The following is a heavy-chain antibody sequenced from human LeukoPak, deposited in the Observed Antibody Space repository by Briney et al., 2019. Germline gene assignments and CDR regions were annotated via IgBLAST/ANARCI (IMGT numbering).Heavy chain of an antibody. D-gene: IGHD5-12*01. CDR1: GFTFSSYS. CDR2: ISSSSSYI. CDR3: ARDRSSYEYYFDY. J-gene: IGHJ4*02. Sequence: GGSLRLSCAASGFTFSSYSMNWVRQAPGKGLEWVSSISSSSSYIYYADSVKGRFTISRDNAQNSLYLQMNSLRAEDTAVYYCARDRSSYEYYFDYWGQGTLVTVSS. V-gene: IGHV3-21*01.